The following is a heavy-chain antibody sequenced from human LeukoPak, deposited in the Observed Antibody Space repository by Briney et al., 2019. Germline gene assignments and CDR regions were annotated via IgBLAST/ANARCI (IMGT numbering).Heavy chain of an antibody. D-gene: IGHD5-24*01. V-gene: IGHV1-24*01. Sequence: ASVKVSCKVSGYTLTELSMHWVRQAPGKGLEWMGGFDPEDGETIYAQKFQGRVTMTEDTSTDTAYMELSSLRSEDTAVYYCAKARMATIDDAFDIWGQGTMVTVSS. CDR2: FDPEDGET. CDR1: GYTLTELS. J-gene: IGHJ3*02. CDR3: AKARMATIDDAFDI.